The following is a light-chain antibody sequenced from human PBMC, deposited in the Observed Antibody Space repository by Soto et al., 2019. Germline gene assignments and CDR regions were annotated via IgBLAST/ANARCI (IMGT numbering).Light chain of an antibody. V-gene: IGLV2-14*01. CDR3: SSYTTTNTVV. J-gene: IGLJ2*01. CDR1: SSDVGSNNY. Sequence: QSVLTQPASVSGSPGQSITISCTGTSSDVGSNNYVSWYRQHPGKAPTLMIYEVNNRPSGVSNRFSGSKSGDTASLTISGLQAEDEADYYCSSYTTTNTVVFGGGTQLTVL. CDR2: EVN.